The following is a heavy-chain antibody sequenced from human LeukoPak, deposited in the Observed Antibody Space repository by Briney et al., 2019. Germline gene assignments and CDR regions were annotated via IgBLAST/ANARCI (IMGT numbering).Heavy chain of an antibody. J-gene: IGHJ4*02. CDR3: ARGENSKTYPVSGY. CDR1: GFTFSSYA. D-gene: IGHD2/OR15-2a*01. Sequence: GRSLRLSCAASGFTFSSYAMHWVRQAPGKGLEWVAVISYDGSNKYYADSVKGRFTISRDNSKNTLFLQMNSLRAEDTAVYYCARGENSKTYPVSGYWGQGTLVTVSS. CDR2: ISYDGSNK. V-gene: IGHV3-30*04.